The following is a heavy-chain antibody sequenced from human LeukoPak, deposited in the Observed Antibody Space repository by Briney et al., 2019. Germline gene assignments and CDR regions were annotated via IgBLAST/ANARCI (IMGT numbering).Heavy chain of an antibody. CDR1: GFTFSSYA. CDR2: ISYDGSNK. Sequence: GGSLRLSCAASGFTFSSYAMHWVRQAPGKGLEWVAVISYDGSNKYYADSVKGRFTISRDNSKNTLYLQMNSLRAEDTAVYYCASAFGVEGYWGQGTLVTVSS. J-gene: IGHJ4*02. V-gene: IGHV3-30-3*01. CDR3: ASAFGVEGY. D-gene: IGHD3-3*01.